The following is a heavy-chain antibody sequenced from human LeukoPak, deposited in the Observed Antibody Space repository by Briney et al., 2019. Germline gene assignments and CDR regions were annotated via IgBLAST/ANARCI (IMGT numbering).Heavy chain of an antibody. J-gene: IGHJ3*02. V-gene: IGHV3-33*01. CDR2: IWYDGSNK. D-gene: IGHD6-13*01. CDR3: ARGYSSSWYGVEAFDI. Sequence: PGGSLRLSCAASGFTFSSYGMHWVRQAPGKGLEWVAVIWYDGSNKYYAGPVKGRFTISRDNSKNTLYLQMNSLRAEDTAVYYCARGYSSSWYGVEAFDIWGQGTMVTVSS. CDR1: GFTFSSYG.